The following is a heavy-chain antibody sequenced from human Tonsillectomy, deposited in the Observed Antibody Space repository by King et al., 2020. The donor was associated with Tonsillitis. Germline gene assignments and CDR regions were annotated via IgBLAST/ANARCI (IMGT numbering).Heavy chain of an antibody. CDR3: ARNYYDSTGFYYSIFDF. Sequence: QVQLVESAAEVKKPGASVKVSCKAPGYIFTSNSISWVRQAPGQGLEWMGWISVYYGNTSYAQKLQGRVTMTTDTSTSTAYMELRSLRSDDTAVYYCARNYYDSTGFYYSIFDFWGQGTLVTVSA. J-gene: IGHJ4*02. D-gene: IGHD3-22*01. V-gene: IGHV1-18*04. CDR2: ISVYYGNT. CDR1: GYIFTSNS.